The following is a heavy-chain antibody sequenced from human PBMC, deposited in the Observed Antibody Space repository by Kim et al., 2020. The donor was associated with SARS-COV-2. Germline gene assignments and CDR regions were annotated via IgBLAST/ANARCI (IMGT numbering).Heavy chain of an antibody. V-gene: IGHV4-34*01. J-gene: IGHJ5*02. CDR1: GGSFSGYY. Sequence: SETLSLTCAVYGGSFSGYYWSWIRQPPGKGLEWIGEINHSGSTNYNPSLKSRVTISVDTSKNQFSLKLSSVTAADTAVYYCARARGYSYGHNWFDPWGQGTLVTVSS. CDR3: ARARGYSYGHNWFDP. D-gene: IGHD5-18*01. CDR2: INHSGST.